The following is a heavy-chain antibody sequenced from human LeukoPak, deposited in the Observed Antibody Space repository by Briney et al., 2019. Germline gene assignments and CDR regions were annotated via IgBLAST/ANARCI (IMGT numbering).Heavy chain of an antibody. V-gene: IGHV3-53*01. Sequence: PGGSLRLSCAASGFTVSSNYMSWVRQAPGKGLEWVSVIYSGGSTYYADSVKGRFTISRDNSKNTLYLQMNSLRAGDTAVYYCARVGYSGSYMSGYYFDYWGQGTLVTVSS. D-gene: IGHD1-26*01. CDR2: IYSGGST. J-gene: IGHJ4*02. CDR1: GFTVSSNY. CDR3: ARVGYSGSYMSGYYFDY.